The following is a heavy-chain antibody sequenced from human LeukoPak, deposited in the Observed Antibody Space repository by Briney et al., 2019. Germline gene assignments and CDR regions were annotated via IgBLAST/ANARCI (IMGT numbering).Heavy chain of an antibody. D-gene: IGHD2-2*01. J-gene: IGHJ4*02. Sequence: SETLSLTCAVYGGSFSGYYWSWIRQPPGKGLEWIGYIYYSGSTNYNPSLKSRVTISVDTSKNQFSLKLSSVTAADTAVYYCASSLVVRRYFDYWGQGTLVTVSS. CDR2: IYYSGST. V-gene: IGHV4-59*08. CDR3: ASSLVVRRYFDY. CDR1: GGSFSGYY.